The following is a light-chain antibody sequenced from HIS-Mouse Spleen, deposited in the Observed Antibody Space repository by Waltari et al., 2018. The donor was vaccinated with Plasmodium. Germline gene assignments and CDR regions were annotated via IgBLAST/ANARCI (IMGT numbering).Light chain of an antibody. J-gene: IGLJ3*02. CDR1: ALPKKY. Sequence: SYELTQPPSVSVSPGQTARNTCSGAALPKKYAYWYQQKSGQAPVLVIYEDSKRPSGIPERFSGSSSWTMATLTISGAQVEDEADYYCYSTDSSGNHRVFGGGTKLTVL. CDR2: EDS. V-gene: IGLV3-10*01. CDR3: YSTDSSGNHRV.